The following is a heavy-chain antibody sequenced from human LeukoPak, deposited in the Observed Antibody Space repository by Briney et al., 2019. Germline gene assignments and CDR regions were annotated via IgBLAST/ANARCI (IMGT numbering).Heavy chain of an antibody. J-gene: IGHJ4*02. CDR3: ARDLMGIAYRGAFYY. V-gene: IGHV3-21*04. CDR1: GFTFSSYS. D-gene: IGHD6-13*01. Sequence: GGSLRLSCVASGFTFSSYSMNWVRQAPGKGLEWVSSISSSSYIYYADSVKGRFTISRDNAKNSLYLQMNSLRAEDTAVYYCARDLMGIAYRGAFYYWGQGTLVTVSS. CDR2: ISSSSYI.